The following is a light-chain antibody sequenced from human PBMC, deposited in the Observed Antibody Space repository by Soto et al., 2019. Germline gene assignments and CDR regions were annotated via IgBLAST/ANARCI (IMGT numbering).Light chain of an antibody. CDR1: QSVSSNF. V-gene: IGKV3-20*01. CDR2: GAS. CDR3: QQSGSAPWT. Sequence: EIVLTQSPGTLSLSPGERATLSCRASQSVSSNFLAWYQQKPGQAPRLLIYGASSRATGIQDRFSGSGSGTDFTITISRLKPEDFAVYYCQQSGSAPWTFGQGTKEEIK. J-gene: IGKJ1*01.